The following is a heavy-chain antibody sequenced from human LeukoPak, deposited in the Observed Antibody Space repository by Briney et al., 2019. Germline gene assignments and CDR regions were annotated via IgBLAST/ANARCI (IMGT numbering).Heavy chain of an antibody. CDR1: GYXFTAYY. Sequence: GASVKVSCKASGYXFTAYYIHWVRQAPGQGLEWVGWINPNSGGTNSAQNFQGRVTMTRDTSISTAYMELSSLRSDDTAVYYCARGASSNWFDPWGQGTLVTVSS. D-gene: IGHD1-26*01. CDR3: ARGASSNWFDP. J-gene: IGHJ5*02. V-gene: IGHV1-2*02. CDR2: INPNSGGT.